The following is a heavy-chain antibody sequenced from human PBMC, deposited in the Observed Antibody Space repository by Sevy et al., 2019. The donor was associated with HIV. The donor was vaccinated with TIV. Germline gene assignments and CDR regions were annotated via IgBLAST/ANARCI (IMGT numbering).Heavy chain of an antibody. CDR1: GVSISSSSYD. CDR2: FFFTGST. V-gene: IGHV4-39*01. J-gene: IGHJ4*02. D-gene: IGHD3-10*01. Sequence: SETLSLTCTVSGVSISSSSYDWGWIRQPPGKGLEWIASFFFTGSTYYNPSLKSRVTISVDTSNNQFSLKLNSVTAADTALYYCARQGGLVDRAFDYWGQGTLATVSS. CDR3: ARQGGLVDRAFDY.